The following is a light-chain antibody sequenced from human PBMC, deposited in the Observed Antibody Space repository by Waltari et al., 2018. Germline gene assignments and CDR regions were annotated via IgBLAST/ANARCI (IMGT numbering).Light chain of an antibody. CDR3: QQYNDWPYT. CDR1: QSVRTN. V-gene: IGKV3-15*01. J-gene: IGKJ2*01. Sequence: EIVMTQSPVTLSVSPGERAALSCRPSQSVRTNLAWYQQRSGQTPRLLIYGTSTRATEIPARFSGSGSGTEFTLTISSLQSEDFAVYYCQQYNDWPYTFGQGTKLEIK. CDR2: GTS.